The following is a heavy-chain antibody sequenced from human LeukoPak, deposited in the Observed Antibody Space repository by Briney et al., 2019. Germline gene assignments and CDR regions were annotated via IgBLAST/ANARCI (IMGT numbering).Heavy chain of an antibody. CDR3: TRIGDGYPY. J-gene: IGHJ4*02. V-gene: IGHV1-2*02. CDR1: GYTFTGYY. D-gene: IGHD5-24*01. Sequence: ASVKVSRKASGYTFTGYYMHWLRQAPGQGLEWMGWINPNSGGTNYAQKFQGRVTMTRDTSISTVYMELSRLTSDDTAVYYCTRIGDGYPYWGQGTLVTVSS. CDR2: INPNSGGT.